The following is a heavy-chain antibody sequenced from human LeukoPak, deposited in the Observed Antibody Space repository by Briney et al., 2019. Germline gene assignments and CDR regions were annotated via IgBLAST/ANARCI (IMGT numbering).Heavy chain of an antibody. CDR3: AKDFHPHVLLWFGELPLIDY. V-gene: IGHV3-30*18. J-gene: IGHJ4*02. CDR2: ISYDGSNK. CDR1: GFTLSTSV. Sequence: GGSLRLSCAASGFTLSTSVMHWVRQAPGKGLEWVAVISYDGSNKYYADSVKGRFTISRDNSKNTLYLQMNSLRAEDTAVYYCAKDFHPHVLLWFGELPLIDYWGQGTLVTVSS. D-gene: IGHD3-10*01.